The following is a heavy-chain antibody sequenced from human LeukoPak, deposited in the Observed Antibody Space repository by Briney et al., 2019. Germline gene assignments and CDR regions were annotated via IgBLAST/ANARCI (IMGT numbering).Heavy chain of an antibody. CDR1: GGSISSDY. Sequence: PSETLSLTCTVSGGSISSDYWSWIRQPPGKGLEWIGYIYYSGSTNYNPSLKSRVTISVDTSKNQFSLKLSSVTAADTAVYYCASTPGYYYDSSGYPPRGYFDYWGQGTLVTVSS. CDR3: ASTPGYYYDSSGYPPRGYFDY. V-gene: IGHV4-59*01. J-gene: IGHJ4*02. CDR2: IYYSGST. D-gene: IGHD3-22*01.